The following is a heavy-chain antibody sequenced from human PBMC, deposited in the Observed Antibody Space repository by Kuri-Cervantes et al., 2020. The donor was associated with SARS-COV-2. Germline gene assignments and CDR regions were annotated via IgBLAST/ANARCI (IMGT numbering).Heavy chain of an antibody. CDR1: GFSFSSYG. D-gene: IGHD2-2*01. CDR3: AAQLLFAFDY. J-gene: IGHJ4*02. Sequence: GESLKISCTASGFSFSSYGAHWVRQAPGKGLEWVAFIRYDGNIAYYGDSVEGRFTISRDNSKNTLYLHLTGLRPEDTAVYYCAAQLLFAFDYWGQGTLVTVSS. CDR2: IRYDGNIA. V-gene: IGHV3-30*02.